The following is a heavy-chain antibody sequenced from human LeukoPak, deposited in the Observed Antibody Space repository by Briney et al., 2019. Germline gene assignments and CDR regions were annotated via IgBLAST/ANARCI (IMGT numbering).Heavy chain of an antibody. Sequence: GGSLRLSCAASGLNVTNNYMNWVRQAPGKGLECVSTIYSGGSTYYADSVKGRFTISRDNSKNTLYLQMNSLRIEDTAVYYCARAWAIQLWGPYYMEVWGKGTTVTISS. D-gene: IGHD5-18*01. V-gene: IGHV3-66*01. J-gene: IGHJ6*03. CDR3: ARAWAIQLWGPYYMEV. CDR1: GLNVTNNY. CDR2: IYSGGST.